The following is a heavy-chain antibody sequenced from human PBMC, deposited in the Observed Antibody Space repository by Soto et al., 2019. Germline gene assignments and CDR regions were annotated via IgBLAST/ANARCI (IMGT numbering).Heavy chain of an antibody. D-gene: IGHD2-2*01. CDR2: ST. CDR3: TLRHDSSRGPIY. J-gene: IGHJ4*02. Sequence: SGPTLVNPPQTLTLTCTVSGFSLTSRGMTLGWIRQPPGKAPEWLALSTQYSPSLQSRLTFTTDTSNNQVVLTMTNMDPVDTATYYCTLRHDSSRGPIYWGQGIMVTVSS. V-gene: IGHV2-5*01. CDR1: GFSLTSRGMT.